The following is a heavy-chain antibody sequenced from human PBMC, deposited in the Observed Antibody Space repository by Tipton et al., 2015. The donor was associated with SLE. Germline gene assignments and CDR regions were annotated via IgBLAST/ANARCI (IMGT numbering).Heavy chain of an antibody. CDR1: GGSISSHY. V-gene: IGHV4-59*11. Sequence: LRLSCTVSGGSISSHYWSWIRQPPGKGLEWIGYIYYSGSTNYNPSLTSRVTISVDTSKNQFSLKLSSVTAADTAVYYCARGIRIVGATHDAFDIWGQGTMVTVSS. CDR2: IYYSGST. D-gene: IGHD1-26*01. J-gene: IGHJ3*02. CDR3: ARGIRIVGATHDAFDI.